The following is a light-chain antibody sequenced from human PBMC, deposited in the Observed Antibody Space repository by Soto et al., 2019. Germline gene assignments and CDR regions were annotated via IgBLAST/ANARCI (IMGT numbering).Light chain of an antibody. V-gene: IGKV4-1*01. CDR1: QSVLSSSNNKNY. J-gene: IGKJ5*01. CDR2: WAS. CDR3: QQYHSTPTT. Sequence: DIVMTQSPDSLAVSLGERATINCKSSQSVLSSSNNKNYLAWYQQRPGQPPKLFIYWASTRESGVPDRFSGSGSGTDFTLTISSLQTEDVAVYYCQQYHSTPTTFGQGTRLEIK.